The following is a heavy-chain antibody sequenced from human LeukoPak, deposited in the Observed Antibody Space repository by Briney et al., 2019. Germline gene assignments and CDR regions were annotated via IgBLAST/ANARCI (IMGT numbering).Heavy chain of an antibody. CDR1: GYTFTSYG. V-gene: IGHV1-18*01. J-gene: IGHJ4*02. D-gene: IGHD3-16*01. CDR2: ISAYNGNT. CDR3: ARESGIGGARRIDY. Sequence: VASVKVSCKASGYTFTSYGISWVRQAPGQGLEWMGWISAYNGNTNYAQKLQGRVTMTRDMSTSTVYMELSSLRSEDTAVYYCARESGIGGARRIDYWGQGTLVTVSS.